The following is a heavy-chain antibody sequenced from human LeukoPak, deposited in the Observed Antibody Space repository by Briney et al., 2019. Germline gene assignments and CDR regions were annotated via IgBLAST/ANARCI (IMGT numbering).Heavy chain of an antibody. V-gene: IGHV4-59*08. D-gene: IGHD3-10*01. CDR1: GGSISSYY. J-gene: IGHJ4*02. Sequence: SETLSLTCTVSGGSISSYYWSWIRQPPGKGLEWIGYIYYSGSTNYSPALKSRVTISVDTSKNQFSLKLSSVTAADTAVYYCARHNLMVRGVILDHWGQGTLVTVSS. CDR2: IYYSGST. CDR3: ARHNLMVRGVILDH.